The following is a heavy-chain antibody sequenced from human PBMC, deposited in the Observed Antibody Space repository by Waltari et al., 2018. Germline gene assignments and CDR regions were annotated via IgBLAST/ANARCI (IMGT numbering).Heavy chain of an antibody. J-gene: IGHJ4*02. CDR2: ISSSGSTI. CDR3: ARDRVGAVSDMVDY. CDR1: GFTFGDHH. D-gene: IGHD1-26*01. V-gene: IGHV3-11*01. Sequence: QVQLVASGGGLVKPGGYLRLSCAASGFTFGDHHLPWVHQAPGKGLEWVSSISSSGSTIYYADSVKGRFTISRDNAKNSLYLQMNSLRAEDTAVYYCARDRVGAVSDMVDYWGQGTLVTVSS.